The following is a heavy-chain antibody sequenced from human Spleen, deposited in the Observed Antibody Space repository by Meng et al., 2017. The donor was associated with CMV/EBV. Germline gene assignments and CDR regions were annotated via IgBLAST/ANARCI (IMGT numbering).Heavy chain of an antibody. CDR1: GFTFSSYA. Sequence: GGSLRLSCAASGFTFSSYAMSWVRQAPGKGLEWVSVIYSGGSSTYYADSVKGRFTISRDNSKNTLYLQMNSLRAEDTAVYYCAKLGYSSSSEDYWGQGTLVTVSS. V-gene: IGHV3-23*03. J-gene: IGHJ4*02. CDR2: IYSGGSST. CDR3: AKLGYSSSSEDY. D-gene: IGHD6-6*01.